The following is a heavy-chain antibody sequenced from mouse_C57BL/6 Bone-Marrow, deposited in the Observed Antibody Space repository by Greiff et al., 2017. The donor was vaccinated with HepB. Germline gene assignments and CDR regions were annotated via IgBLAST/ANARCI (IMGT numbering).Heavy chain of an antibody. CDR1: GYAFSSSW. J-gene: IGHJ2*01. V-gene: IGHV1-82*01. CDR3: ARYYPFYFDY. Sequence: QVQLQQSGPELVKPGASVKISCKASGYAFSSSWMNWVKQRPGKGLEWIGRIYPGDGDTNYNGKFKGKATLTADKSSSTAYMQLSSLTSEDSAVYFCARYYPFYFDYWGQGTTLTVSS. CDR2: IYPGDGDT. D-gene: IGHD1-1*01.